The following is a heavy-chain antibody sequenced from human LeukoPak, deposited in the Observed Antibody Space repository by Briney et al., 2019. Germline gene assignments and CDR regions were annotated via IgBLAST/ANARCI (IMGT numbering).Heavy chain of an antibody. V-gene: IGHV3-7*01. J-gene: IGHJ4*02. CDR2: IKQDGSEK. CDR1: GFTFSSYW. D-gene: IGHD2-21*02. CDR3: ARDRPWGGDCYFDY. Sequence: GGSLRLSCAASGFTFSSYWMSWVRQAPGKGLEWVANIKQDGSEKYYVDPVKGRFTISGANAKNSLYLQMNSLRAEDTAVYYCARDRPWGGDCYFDYWGQGTLVTVSS.